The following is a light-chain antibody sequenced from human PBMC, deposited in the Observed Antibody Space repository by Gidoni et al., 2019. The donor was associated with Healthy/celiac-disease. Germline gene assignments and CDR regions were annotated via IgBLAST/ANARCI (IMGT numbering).Light chain of an antibody. CDR3: QQLNSYPIT. CDR2: AAS. CDR1: QGISSY. V-gene: IGKV1-9*01. Sequence: SQVTQPPSFLSASVVDRVTITSRASQGISSYLAWYQQQPGKAPTHLIYAASTLQSGVASMVRGSGSGTEFTLTISSLQPEDFATYYCQQLNSYPITFGQGTPLEIK. J-gene: IGKJ5*01.